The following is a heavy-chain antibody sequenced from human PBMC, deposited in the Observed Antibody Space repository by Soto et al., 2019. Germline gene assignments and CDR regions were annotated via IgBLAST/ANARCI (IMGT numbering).Heavy chain of an antibody. J-gene: IGHJ4*02. V-gene: IGHV4-39*01. Sequence: QLQLQESGPGLVKPSETLSLTCTVSGGSISSSSYYWGWIRQPPGKGLEWIGSIYYSGSTYYNPSLKSRVTLSVDTPKNQFSLKLSSVTAADTAVYYCASHPLWLVGLFDYWGQGTLVTVSS. CDR2: IYYSGST. CDR1: GGSISSSSYY. CDR3: ASHPLWLVGLFDY. D-gene: IGHD6-19*01.